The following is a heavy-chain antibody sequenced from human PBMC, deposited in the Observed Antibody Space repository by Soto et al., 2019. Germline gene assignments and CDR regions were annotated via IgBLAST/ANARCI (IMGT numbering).Heavy chain of an antibody. V-gene: IGHV1-2*02. CDR3: ARSTIVGVVIVPDFDY. D-gene: IGHD3-3*01. CDR1: GYTFTGYY. Sequence: ASVKVSCKASGYTFTGYYMHWVRQAPGQGLEWMGWINPNSGGTNYAQKFQGRVTITADESTSTAYMELRSLIPEDTAAYYCARSTIVGVVIVPDFDYWGQGSLVTVSS. CDR2: INPNSGGT. J-gene: IGHJ4*02.